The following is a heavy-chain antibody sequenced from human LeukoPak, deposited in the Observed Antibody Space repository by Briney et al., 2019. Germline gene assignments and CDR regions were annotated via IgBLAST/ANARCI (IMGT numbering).Heavy chain of an antibody. CDR3: AKGEGYCSSGGSCDDAFDI. J-gene: IGHJ3*02. V-gene: IGHV3-23*01. CDR1: GFTFSSYA. Sequence: GGSLRLSCAASGFTFSSYAMSWVRQAPGKGLEWVSAISGSGGSTYYADSVKGRFTISRDNSKNTLYLQMNSLRAEDTAVYYCAKGEGYCSSGGSCDDAFDIWGQGTMVTVSS. CDR2: ISGSGGST. D-gene: IGHD2-15*01.